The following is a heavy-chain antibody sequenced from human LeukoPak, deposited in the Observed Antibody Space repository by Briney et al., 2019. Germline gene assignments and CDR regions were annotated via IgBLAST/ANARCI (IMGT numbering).Heavy chain of an antibody. J-gene: IGHJ4*02. Sequence: GGSLRLSCTASGFTFGDHSVSWFRQAPGMGLEWVGFIRSKAYGGTAEYAASVKGRFTISRDDSKSVAYLQMDSLKTEDTAVYYCTREIRYFDWFQADYWGQGTLVTVSS. CDR2: IRSKAYGGTA. D-gene: IGHD3-9*01. V-gene: IGHV3-49*03. CDR3: TREIRYFDWFQADY. CDR1: GFTFGDHS.